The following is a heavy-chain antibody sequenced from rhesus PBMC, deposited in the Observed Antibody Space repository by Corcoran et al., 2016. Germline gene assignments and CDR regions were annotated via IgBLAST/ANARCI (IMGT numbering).Heavy chain of an antibody. D-gene: IGHD4-23*01. J-gene: IGHJ4*01. Sequence: QVQLQESGPGLVTPSETLSLTCAVSGGSFSGYSWGWLRQPPGKGLEWIGFFSGSSGNTDYNPSLKSRVTISTDTSKNQFSLKLSSVTAADTAVYYCARDIQYPLYFDYWGQGVLVTVSS. CDR2: FSGSSGNT. CDR1: GGSFSGYS. CDR3: ARDIQYPLYFDY. V-gene: IGHV4-165*01.